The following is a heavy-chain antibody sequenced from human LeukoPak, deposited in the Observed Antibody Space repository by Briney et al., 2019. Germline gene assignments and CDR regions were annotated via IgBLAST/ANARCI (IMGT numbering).Heavy chain of an antibody. J-gene: IGHJ6*02. D-gene: IGHD6-6*01. CDR3: ARGLAARPGYYGMEI. CDR2: TYYRSKWYN. CDR1: GDSVCSNSTA. Sequence: SQTLSLTCAISGDSVCSNSTAWNWIRQSPSRGLEWLGRTYYRSKWYNDYAVSVKSRITINPDTSKNQFSLQLNSVTPDDTAVYYCARGLAARPGYYGMEIWGQGTTVTVSS. V-gene: IGHV6-1*01.